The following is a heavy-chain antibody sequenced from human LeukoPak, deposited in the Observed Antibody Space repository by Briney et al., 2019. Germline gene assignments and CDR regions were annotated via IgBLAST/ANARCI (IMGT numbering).Heavy chain of an antibody. CDR3: ARRRITMVRGVIIKFPLDY. Sequence: SETLSLTCADYGGSFSGYYWSWIRQPPGKGLEWIGEINHSGSTNYNPSLKSRVTISVDTSKNQFSLKQSSVTAADTAVYYCARRRITMVRGVIIKFPLDYWGQGTLVTVSS. CDR1: GGSFSGYY. V-gene: IGHV4-34*01. D-gene: IGHD3-10*01. CDR2: INHSGST. J-gene: IGHJ4*02.